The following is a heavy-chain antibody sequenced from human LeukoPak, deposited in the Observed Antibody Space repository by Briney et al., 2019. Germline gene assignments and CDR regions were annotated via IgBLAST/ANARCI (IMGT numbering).Heavy chain of an antibody. V-gene: IGHV6-1*01. CDR3: ARDLSPPGQPFDY. CDR1: GDSVSSNSAA. CDR2: TYYRSKWYN. D-gene: IGHD1-14*01. Sequence: SQTLSLTCAISGDSVSSNSAAWNWLRQSPSRGLEWLGRTYYRSKWYNDYAVSVKSRVTINPDTSKNQFSLQLNSVTPEDTAVYYCARDLSPPGQPFDYWGQGTLVTVSS. J-gene: IGHJ4*02.